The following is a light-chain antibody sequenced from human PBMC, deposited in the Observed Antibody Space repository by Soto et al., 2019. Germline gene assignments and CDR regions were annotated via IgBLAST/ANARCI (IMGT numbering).Light chain of an antibody. CDR1: SSDVGGYNY. V-gene: IGLV2-14*01. CDR2: DVS. J-gene: IGLJ2*01. Sequence: QSALTQPASVSGSPGQSITISCTGTSSDVGGYNYVSWYQQHPGKAPKLMIYDVSNRPSGVSNRFSGSKSGNTASLTICGLPAEDEADYYCSSYTSSSTVVFGGGTKLTVL. CDR3: SSYTSSSTVV.